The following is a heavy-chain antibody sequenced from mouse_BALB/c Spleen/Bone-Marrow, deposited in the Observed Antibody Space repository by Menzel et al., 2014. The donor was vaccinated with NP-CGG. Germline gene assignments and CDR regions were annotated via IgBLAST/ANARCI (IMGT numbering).Heavy chain of an antibody. CDR2: INPGSGGT. V-gene: IGHV1-54*01. CDR1: GYAFTNYL. CDR3: AISVSLRAMDY. J-gene: IGHJ4*01. Sequence: VQLVESGAELVRPGTSVKVSCKASGYAFTNYLIEWVKQRPGQGLEWIGVINPGSGGTNYNEKFKGKATLTVDKSSSTAYMQLKSLTSEDSAVYYCAISVSLRAMDYWGQGTSVTVSS. D-gene: IGHD1-1*01.